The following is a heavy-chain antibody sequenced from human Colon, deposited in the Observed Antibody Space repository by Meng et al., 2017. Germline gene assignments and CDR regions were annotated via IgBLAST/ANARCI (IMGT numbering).Heavy chain of an antibody. V-gene: IGHV4-39*07. CDR2: VSHNGAT. CDR1: GVSINNYDHN. Sequence: GSLRLSCSVCGVSINNYDHNWVWIRQSPGKGLEWIATVSHNGATSFNPSLKSRVTILADTSKNQFSLGLTSVTAADTAVYYCARDYEYRLFWGHGTLVTVSS. D-gene: IGHD2-2*01. J-gene: IGHJ4*01. CDR3: ARDYEYRLF.